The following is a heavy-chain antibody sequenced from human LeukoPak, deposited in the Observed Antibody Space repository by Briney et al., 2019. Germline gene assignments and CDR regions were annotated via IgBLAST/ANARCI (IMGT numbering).Heavy chain of an antibody. Sequence: GGSLRLFCAASGFTVSSNYMSWVRQAPGKGLEWVSVIYSGGSTYYADSVKGRFTISRDNSKNTLYLQMNSLRAEDTAVYYCARDHGSHYYGMDVWGQGTTVTVSS. V-gene: IGHV3-66*01. CDR2: IYSGGST. CDR3: ARDHGSHYYGMDV. CDR1: GFTVSSNY. J-gene: IGHJ6*02.